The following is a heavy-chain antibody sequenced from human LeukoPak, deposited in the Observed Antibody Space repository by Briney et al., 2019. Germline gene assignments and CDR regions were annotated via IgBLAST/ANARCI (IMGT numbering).Heavy chain of an antibody. CDR3: ARASGGQDWYFDL. CDR1: GFDFINAW. J-gene: IGHJ2*01. V-gene: IGHV3-66*01. CDR2: IYSGGST. Sequence: PGGSLRLSCAASGFDFINAWMSWVRQAPGKGLEWVSVIYSGGSTYYADSVKGRFTISRDNSKNTLYLQMNSLRVEDTAVYYCARASGGQDWYFDLWGRGTLVTVSS. D-gene: IGHD2-15*01.